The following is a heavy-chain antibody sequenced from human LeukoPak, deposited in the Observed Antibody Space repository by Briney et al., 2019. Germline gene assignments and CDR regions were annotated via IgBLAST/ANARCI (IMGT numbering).Heavy chain of an antibody. J-gene: IGHJ6*03. CDR1: GYTFTGYY. CDR3: ARVAPSGIAARVYYMDV. D-gene: IGHD6-6*01. CDR2: INPNSGGT. Sequence: GASVKVSCKASGYTFTGYYMHWVRQAPGQGLEWMGWINPNSGGTNYAQKLQGRVTMTTDTSTNTAYMELRSLRSDDTAVYYCARVAPSGIAARVYYMDVWGKGTTVTVSS. V-gene: IGHV1-2*02.